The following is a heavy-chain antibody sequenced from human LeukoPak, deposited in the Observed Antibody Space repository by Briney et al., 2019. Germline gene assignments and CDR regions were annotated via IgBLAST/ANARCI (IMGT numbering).Heavy chain of an antibody. V-gene: IGHV4-34*01. D-gene: IGHD6-19*01. CDR2: INHSGST. J-gene: IGHJ2*01. CDR1: GGSFSGYY. Sequence: SETLSLTCAVYGGSFSGYYWSWIRQPPGKGLEWIGEINHSGSTNYNPSLKSRVTISVDTSKNQFSLKLSSVTAADTAVYYCARERRRTVAVADRPSYFDLWGRGTLVTVSS. CDR3: ARERRRTVAVADRPSYFDL.